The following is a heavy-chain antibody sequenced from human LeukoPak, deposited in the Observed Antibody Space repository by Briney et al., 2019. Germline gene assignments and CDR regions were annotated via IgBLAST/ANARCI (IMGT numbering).Heavy chain of an antibody. CDR3: ARSVAGHAEYFQH. D-gene: IGHD6-19*01. J-gene: IGHJ1*01. CDR1: GGSISSYY. CDR2: IYYSGST. V-gene: IGHV4-59*12. Sequence: PSETLSLTCTVSGGSISSYYWSWIRQPPGKGLEWIGYIYYSGSTNYNPSLKSRVTISVDTSKNQFSLKLSSVIAADTAVYYCARSVAGHAEYFQHWGQGTLVTVSS.